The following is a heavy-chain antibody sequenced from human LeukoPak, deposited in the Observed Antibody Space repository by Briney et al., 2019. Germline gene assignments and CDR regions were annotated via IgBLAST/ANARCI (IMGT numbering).Heavy chain of an antibody. D-gene: IGHD3-3*01. CDR1: GFTFSSYW. CDR2: IKQDGSEK. J-gene: IGHJ6*03. Sequence: GGSLRLSCAASGFTFSSYWMSWVRQAPGKGLGWVANIKQDGSEKYYVDSVKGRFTISRDNAKNSLYLQMNSLRAEDTAVYYCARHDNLRFLEWPSNYYMDVWGKGTTVTVSS. V-gene: IGHV3-7*01. CDR3: ARHDNLRFLEWPSNYYMDV.